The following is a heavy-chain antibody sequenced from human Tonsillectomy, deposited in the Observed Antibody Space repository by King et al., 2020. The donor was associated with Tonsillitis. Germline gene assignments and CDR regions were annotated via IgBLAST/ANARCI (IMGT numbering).Heavy chain of an antibody. J-gene: IGHJ4*02. V-gene: IGHV4-61*01. D-gene: IGHD1-26*01. CDR2: IYYSGST. Sequence: VQLQESGPGLVKPSETLSLTCTVSGGSVSSGSYYWSWIRQPPGKGLEWIGYIYYSGSTNYNPSLKSRVTISVDTSKNQFSLKLSSVTAADTAVYYCARRDRGGDGWADYWGQGTLVTVAS. CDR1: GGSVSSGSYY. CDR3: ARRDRGGDGWADY.